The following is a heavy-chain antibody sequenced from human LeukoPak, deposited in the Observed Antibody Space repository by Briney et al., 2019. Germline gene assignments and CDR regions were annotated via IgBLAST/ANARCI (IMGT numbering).Heavy chain of an antibody. CDR3: ARGKYSYGY. CDR1: GGSFSGYY. D-gene: IGHD5-18*01. J-gene: IGHJ4*02. V-gene: IGHV4-34*01. CDR2: INHSGST. Sequence: SESLSLTCAVYGGSFSGYYWSWIRQPPGKGLEWIGEINHSGSTNYNPSLKSRVTISVDTSKNQFSLKLSSVTAADTAVYYCARGKYSYGYWGQGTLVTVSS.